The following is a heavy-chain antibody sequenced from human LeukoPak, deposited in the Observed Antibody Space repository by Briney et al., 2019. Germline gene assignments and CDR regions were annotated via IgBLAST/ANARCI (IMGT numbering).Heavy chain of an antibody. V-gene: IGHV5-51*01. D-gene: IGHD3-10*01. Sequence: GESLKISCRGSGYNFTTYWIGWVRQMPGKGLEWMGIIYPGDSDSRYSPSFQGQVTISADKTINTAYLQWSSLKASDTAMYYCARHWVVRGVQYSDYWGQGTLVTVSS. CDR1: GYNFTTYW. CDR3: ARHWVVRGVQYSDY. CDR2: IYPGDSDS. J-gene: IGHJ4*02.